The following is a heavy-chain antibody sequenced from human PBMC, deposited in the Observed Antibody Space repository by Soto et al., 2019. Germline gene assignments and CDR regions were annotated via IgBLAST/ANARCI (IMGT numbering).Heavy chain of an antibody. Sequence: PSETLSLTCTVSGGSISSGGYYWSWIRQHPGKGLEWIGYIYYSGSTYYNPSLKSRVTISVDTSKNQFSLKLSSVTAADTAVYYCAREGGYCSSTSCYTHFDYWGQGTLVTVPQ. CDR1: GGSISSGGYY. J-gene: IGHJ4*02. CDR3: AREGGYCSSTSCYTHFDY. CDR2: IYYSGST. V-gene: IGHV4-31*03. D-gene: IGHD2-2*02.